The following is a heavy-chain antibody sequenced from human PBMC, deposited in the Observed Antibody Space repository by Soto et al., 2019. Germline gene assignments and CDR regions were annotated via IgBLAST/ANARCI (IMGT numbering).Heavy chain of an antibody. Sequence: GGSLRLSCAASGFTFHNAWMSWVRQAPGKGLEWLGRVKSNTDGGATDYAAPVKDRFTISRDDSRNTLYLEMNSLKSEDTAVYYCTTGLATDVYYFDYWGQGT. V-gene: IGHV3-15*01. J-gene: IGHJ4*02. CDR3: TTGLATDVYYFDY. CDR1: GFTFHNAW. D-gene: IGHD6-13*01. CDR2: VKSNTDGGAT.